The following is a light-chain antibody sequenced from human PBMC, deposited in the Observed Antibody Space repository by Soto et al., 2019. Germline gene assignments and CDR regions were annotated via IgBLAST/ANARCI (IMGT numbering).Light chain of an antibody. CDR1: QSVSNN. Sequence: EIMMTQSPATLSVSPGERATLSCRASQSVSNNLAWYQQKPGQAPRLLIYYASTRATGIPARFSGSGSGTDFTLTTHSLQSEDFALYYCQQYHNWPPITFGQGTRLEIK. CDR2: YAS. J-gene: IGKJ5*01. V-gene: IGKV3-15*01. CDR3: QQYHNWPPIT.